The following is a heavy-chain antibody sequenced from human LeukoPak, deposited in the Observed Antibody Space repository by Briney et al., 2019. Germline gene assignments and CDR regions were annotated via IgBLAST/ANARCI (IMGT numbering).Heavy chain of an antibody. J-gene: IGHJ3*02. CDR2: IYNSGST. CDR3: ARGVSSGSADDAVDI. Sequence: AETLSLTCAVSGGSISSYYWSWVRQPAGKGLEWIGYIYNSGSTYYNPSLKSRVTISVDTSKNQFSLKLSSVTAAVMAVYYCARGVSSGSADDAVDIWGQGTMVTVSS. CDR1: GGSISSYY. D-gene: IGHD6-19*01. V-gene: IGHV4-4*09.